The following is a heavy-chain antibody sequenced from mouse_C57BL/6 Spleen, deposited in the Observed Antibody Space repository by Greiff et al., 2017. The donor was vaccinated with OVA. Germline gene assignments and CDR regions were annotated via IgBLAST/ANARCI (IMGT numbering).Heavy chain of an antibody. CDR2: INYVGSST. CDR1: GFTFSVYY. Sequence: EVMLVESEGGLVQPGSSMKLSCTASGFTFSVYYMAWVRQVPEKGLEWVAIINYVGSSTYSLDSLKSRFIISRDNAKNILYLQMSSLKSEDTATYYCARAGDGYPYAMDYWGQGTSVTVSS. V-gene: IGHV5-16*01. CDR3: ARAGDGYPYAMDY. D-gene: IGHD2-3*01. J-gene: IGHJ4*01.